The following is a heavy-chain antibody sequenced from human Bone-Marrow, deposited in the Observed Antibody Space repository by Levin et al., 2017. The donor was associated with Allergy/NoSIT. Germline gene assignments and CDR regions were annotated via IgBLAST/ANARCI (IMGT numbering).Heavy chain of an antibody. Sequence: SCAASGFTFSTYAMTWVRQAPGKGLEWVSIISGSGDSAYFADSVKGRFTTYRDSSKSTLYLQMDSLRAEDTAVYYCVKMKTLGGNSKWDYFDFWGQGTLVTVSS. V-gene: IGHV3-23*01. CDR2: ISGSGDSA. J-gene: IGHJ4*02. CDR3: VKMKTLGGNSKWDYFDF. CDR1: GFTFSTYA. D-gene: IGHD4-23*01.